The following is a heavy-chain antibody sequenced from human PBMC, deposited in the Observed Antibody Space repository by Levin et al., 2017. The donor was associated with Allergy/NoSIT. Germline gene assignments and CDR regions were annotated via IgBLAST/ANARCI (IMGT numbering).Heavy chain of an antibody. V-gene: IGHV4-34*01. J-gene: IGHJ5*02. Sequence: SETLSLTCAVYGGSFSGYYWSWIRQPPGKGLEWIGEINHSGSTNYNPSLKSRVTISVDTSKNQFSLKLSSVTAADTAVYYCARGCLFGRSASVAAAPTAGYNWFDPWGQGTLVTVSS. CDR1: GGSFSGYY. CDR2: INHSGST. CDR3: ARGCLFGRSASVAAAPTAGYNWFDP. D-gene: IGHD6-13*01.